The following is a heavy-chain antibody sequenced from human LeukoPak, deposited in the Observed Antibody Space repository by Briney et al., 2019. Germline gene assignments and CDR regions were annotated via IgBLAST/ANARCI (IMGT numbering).Heavy chain of an antibody. V-gene: IGHV1-2*02. Sequence: ASVKVSCKASGYTFTGHYMHWVRQAPGQGPEWMGWINPNSGGTNYAQKFQGRVPMTRDTSISTAYMELSGLRSDDTAVYYCARCSTPHWIFDAFDIWGQGTMVTVSS. D-gene: IGHD1-1*01. CDR3: ARCSTPHWIFDAFDI. J-gene: IGHJ3*02. CDR2: INPNSGGT. CDR1: GYTFTGHY.